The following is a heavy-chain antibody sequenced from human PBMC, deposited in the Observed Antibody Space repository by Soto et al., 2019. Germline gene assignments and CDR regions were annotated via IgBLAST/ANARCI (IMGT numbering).Heavy chain of an antibody. V-gene: IGHV4-59*08. CDR1: SASISYFY. J-gene: IGHJ4*02. CDR3: ARRLTGSYGQIDY. Sequence: SETLSLTCTVSSASISYFYWNWIRQPPGKGLEWIGYIQDTGSTNYNPSLKSRVTMLVDTSRNQFSLKLRSVTAADTAVYYCARRLTGSYGQIDYWGPGTLVTVSS. D-gene: IGHD1-26*01. CDR2: IQDTGST.